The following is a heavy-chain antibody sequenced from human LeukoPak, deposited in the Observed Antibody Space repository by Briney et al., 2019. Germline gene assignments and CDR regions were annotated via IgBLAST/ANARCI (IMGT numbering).Heavy chain of an antibody. J-gene: IGHJ4*02. CDR3: ARQGGDNGYYYFGF. V-gene: IGHV4-39*01. CDR2: VYYSGST. Sequence: PSETLSLTCSVSGGSIRSSHYYWGWIRQPPGQGLEWIASVYYSGSTYYTPSLRSRVTISIGTSKNQFSLKLTSVTAADTAVFYCARQGGDNGYYYFGFWGQGTLVTVSS. CDR1: GGSIRSSHYY. D-gene: IGHD4-17*01.